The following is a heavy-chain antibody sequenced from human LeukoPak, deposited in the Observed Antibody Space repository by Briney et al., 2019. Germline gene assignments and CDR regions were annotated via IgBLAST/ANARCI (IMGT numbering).Heavy chain of an antibody. Sequence: PGGSLRLSCAASGFTFSRYSMNWVRQAPGKGLEWVSSICSSSSYIYYADSVKGRFTISRDNAKNSLYLQMNSLRAEDTAVYYCAREGYSYGYTPGYFQHWGQGTLVTVSS. V-gene: IGHV3-21*01. J-gene: IGHJ1*01. CDR3: AREGYSYGYTPGYFQH. CDR1: GFTFSRYS. D-gene: IGHD5-18*01. CDR2: ICSSSSYI.